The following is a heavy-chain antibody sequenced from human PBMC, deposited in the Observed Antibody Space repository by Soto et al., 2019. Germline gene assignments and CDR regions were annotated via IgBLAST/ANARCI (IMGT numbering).Heavy chain of an antibody. CDR1: GFTFSSHA. CDR3: AMRYSTDKNKKLFDY. D-gene: IGHD6-13*01. Sequence: PGGSLRLSCAASGFTFSSHAMSWVRQAPGKGLEWVSIISDSGGATFYADSVKGRFTISRDNSKNTLYLQMNSLRAEDTALYYCAMRYSTDKNKKLFDYWAQGTLVTVSS. J-gene: IGHJ4*02. V-gene: IGHV3-23*01. CDR2: ISDSGGAT.